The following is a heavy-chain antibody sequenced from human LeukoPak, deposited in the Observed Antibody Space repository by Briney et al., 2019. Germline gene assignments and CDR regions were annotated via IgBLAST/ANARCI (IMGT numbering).Heavy chain of an antibody. CDR3: AKDPGDSSAGWYFDL. V-gene: IGHV3-9*01. CDR2: ISWNSGSI. Sequence: GGSLRLSCAASGFTFDDYAMHWVRQAPGKGLEWVSGISWNSGSIGYADSVKGRFTISRDNAKNSLYLQMNSLRAEDTALYYCAKDPGDSSAGWYFDLWGRGTLVTVSS. J-gene: IGHJ2*01. D-gene: IGHD2-21*02. CDR1: GFTFDDYA.